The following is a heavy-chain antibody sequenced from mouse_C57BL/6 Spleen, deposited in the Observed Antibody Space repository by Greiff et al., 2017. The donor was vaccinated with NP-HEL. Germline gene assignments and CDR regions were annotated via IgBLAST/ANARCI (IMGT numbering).Heavy chain of an antibody. V-gene: IGHV1-22*01. J-gene: IGHJ4*01. CDR2: INPNNGGT. D-gene: IGHD2-4*01. CDR3: AREGLYDYDDGYAMDY. CDR1: GYTFTDYN. Sequence: VQLQQSGPELVKPGASVKMSCKASGYTFTDYNMHWVKQSHGKSLEWIGYINPNNGGTSYNQKFKGKATLTVNKSSSTAYMELRSLTSEDSAVYYCAREGLYDYDDGYAMDYWGQGTSVTVSS.